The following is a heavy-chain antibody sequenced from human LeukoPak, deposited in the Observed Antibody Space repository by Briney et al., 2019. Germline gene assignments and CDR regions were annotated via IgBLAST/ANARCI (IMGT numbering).Heavy chain of an antibody. CDR3: AREWGYFFDY. J-gene: IGHJ4*02. Sequence: ASVKVSCKASGFSFPTYGISWVRQAPGQGLEWMGWISAYNGNTNYAQKLQGRVTMTTDTSTSIAYMELRSLRSDDTAVYYCAREWGYFFDYWGQGTLVTVSS. D-gene: IGHD3-16*01. CDR2: ISAYNGNT. V-gene: IGHV1-18*01. CDR1: GFSFPTYG.